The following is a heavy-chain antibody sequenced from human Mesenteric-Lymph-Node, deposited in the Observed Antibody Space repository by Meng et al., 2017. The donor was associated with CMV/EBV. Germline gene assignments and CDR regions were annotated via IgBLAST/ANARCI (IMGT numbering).Heavy chain of an antibody. V-gene: IGHV1-69*01. Sequence: TFRSYAISWVRQAPGQGLEWMGGIIPIFGTPTYAQTFHGRVTITADESSSTAYMELSSLRSEDTAVYYCARGGDDNTGYYLFDYWGLGTLVTVSS. D-gene: IGHD3-22*01. CDR1: TFRSYA. J-gene: IGHJ4*02. CDR2: IIPIFGTP. CDR3: ARGGDDNTGYYLFDY.